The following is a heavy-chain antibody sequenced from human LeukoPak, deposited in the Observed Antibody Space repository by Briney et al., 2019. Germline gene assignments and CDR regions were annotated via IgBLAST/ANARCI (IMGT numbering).Heavy chain of an antibody. CDR1: GGSFSGYY. V-gene: IGHV4-34*01. CDR2: INHTGST. Sequence: SETLSLTCAVYGGSFSGYYWSWIRQPPGKGLEWIGEINHTGSTTYHPSLKSRVTISVDTSKNQFSLRLTSVTAADTAVYYCARGQKYTYGYTVTELGSRYFNYWGQGTLVTVSS. CDR3: ARGQKYTYGYTVTELGSRYFNY. D-gene: IGHD5-18*01. J-gene: IGHJ4*02.